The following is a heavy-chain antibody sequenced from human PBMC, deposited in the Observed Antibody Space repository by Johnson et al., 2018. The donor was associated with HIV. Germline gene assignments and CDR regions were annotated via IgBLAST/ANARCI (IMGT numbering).Heavy chain of an antibody. CDR1: GFTFNSYG. CDR2: IRYDGSNK. Sequence: QVQLVESGGGVVQPGRSLRLSCAASGFTFNSYGMHWVRQAPGKGLEWVAFIRYDGSNKHYADSVKGRFTISRDDSKNTLYMQMNSLRAEDTAVYYCARARDRSSSRDAFDIWGQGTMVTVSS. J-gene: IGHJ3*02. CDR3: ARARDRSSSRDAFDI. D-gene: IGHD6-13*01. V-gene: IGHV3-30*02.